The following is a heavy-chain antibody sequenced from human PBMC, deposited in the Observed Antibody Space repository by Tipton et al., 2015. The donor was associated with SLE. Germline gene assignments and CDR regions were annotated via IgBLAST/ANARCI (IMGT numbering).Heavy chain of an antibody. Sequence: TLSLTCSVSGASISSSNYYWVWIRQLPGKGLEWIGYIHHSGRTDYNPSLRSRVTISRDTSKNQFSLNVNSVTAADTAVYYCARQHSGGATDTWGQGTLVTVSS. CDR2: IHHSGRT. CDR1: GASISSSNYY. J-gene: IGHJ5*02. CDR3: ARQHSGGATDT. D-gene: IGHD1-26*01. V-gene: IGHV4-31*03.